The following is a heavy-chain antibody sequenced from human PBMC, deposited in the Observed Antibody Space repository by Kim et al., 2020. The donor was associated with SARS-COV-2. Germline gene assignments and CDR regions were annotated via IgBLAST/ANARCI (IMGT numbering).Heavy chain of an antibody. CDR3: ARGLWRFSYWFDP. V-gene: IGHV1-3*01. Sequence: YSQKFQGRVTITRDTSASTAYMELSSLRSEDTAVYYCARGLWRFSYWFDPWGQGTLVTVSS. J-gene: IGHJ5*02. D-gene: IGHD2-21*01.